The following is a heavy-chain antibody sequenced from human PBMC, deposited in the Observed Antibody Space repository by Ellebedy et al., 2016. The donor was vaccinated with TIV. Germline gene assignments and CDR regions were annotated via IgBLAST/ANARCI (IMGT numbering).Heavy chain of an antibody. CDR2: TYYRSKWNN. CDR1: GDSVSTDIG. V-gene: IGHV6-1*01. CDR3: ARGWFGSGMGV. J-gene: IGHJ6*02. Sequence: SQTLSLTCVISGDSVSTDIGWNWIRQSPSRGLEWLGRTYYRSKWNNDYAVSLKSRITINPDTSKNQFSLQLNSVIPDATAVYYCARGWFGSGMGVWGQGTTVTVSS. D-gene: IGHD3-16*01.